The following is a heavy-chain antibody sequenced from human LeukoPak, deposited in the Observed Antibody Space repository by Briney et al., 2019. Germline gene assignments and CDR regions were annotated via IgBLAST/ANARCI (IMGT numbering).Heavy chain of an antibody. CDR3: ARDLTYSGWYYFDY. D-gene: IGHD6-19*01. Sequence: GGSLRLSCAPSGFTFSNYGMHWVRQAPGKGLEWVAFIRYDGTNKYSADSVKGRFTISRDNSKNTLYLQMNSLRAEDTALYYCARDLTYSGWYYFDYWGNGTLVTVSS. CDR1: GFTFSNYG. CDR2: IRYDGTNK. V-gene: IGHV3-30*02. J-gene: IGHJ4*01.